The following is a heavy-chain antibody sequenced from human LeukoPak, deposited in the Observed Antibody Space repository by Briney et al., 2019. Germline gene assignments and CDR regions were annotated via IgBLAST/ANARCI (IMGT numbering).Heavy chain of an antibody. CDR3: ARGLGTNYGGYCSGGSCPFY. Sequence: PGGSLRLSCVDSGFTVGPYCLSWVRQAPGKGLEWVSVIYSGGSTYFADSVKGRFTISRDISKNTVYLQMNSLRVEDTAVYYCARGLGTNYGGYCSGGSCPFYWGQGTLVTVSS. CDR2: IYSGGST. CDR1: GFTVGPYC. V-gene: IGHV3-66*01. D-gene: IGHD2-15*01. J-gene: IGHJ4*02.